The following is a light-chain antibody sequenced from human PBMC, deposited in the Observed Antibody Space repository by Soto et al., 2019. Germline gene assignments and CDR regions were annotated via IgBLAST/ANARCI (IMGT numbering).Light chain of an antibody. J-gene: IGKJ5*01. Sequence: EIVLTQSPATLSLSPRESATLSCRATRSVSSYLAWYQQKPGQAPRLLIYDASSRPTDIPARFSGSGSGTDFTLTISSLEPEDFALYYCQQRSNWPITFGQGTRLEIK. V-gene: IGKV3-11*01. CDR1: RSVSSY. CDR2: DAS. CDR3: QQRSNWPIT.